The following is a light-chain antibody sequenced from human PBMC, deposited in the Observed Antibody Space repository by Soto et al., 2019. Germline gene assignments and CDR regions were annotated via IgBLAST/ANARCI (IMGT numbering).Light chain of an antibody. CDR3: QSYDSSPSVSDV. J-gene: IGLJ1*01. CDR2: GNN. CDR1: SSNIGAGYD. V-gene: IGLV1-40*01. Sequence: QSVLTQPPSMSGAPGQRVTISCTGSSSNIGAGYDVHWYQQLPGTAPKLLIYGNNNRPSGVPDRFSGSKSGTSASLAITGLQAEDEAAYYCQSYDSSPSVSDVFGTGTKVTVL.